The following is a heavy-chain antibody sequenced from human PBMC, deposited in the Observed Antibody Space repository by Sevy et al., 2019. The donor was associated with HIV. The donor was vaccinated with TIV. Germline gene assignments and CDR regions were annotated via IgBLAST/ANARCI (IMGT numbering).Heavy chain of an antibody. Sequence: GGSLRLSCAASGFTFINYGMYWVRQAPGKGLEWVAFVSSDESNKYYVDSVKGRFTISRDNSKNTLYLQMNSLRPEDRAVYYCARDLQRLPLGELSRIPSARGGMDVWGQGTAVTVSS. CDR1: GFTFINYG. J-gene: IGHJ6*02. D-gene: IGHD3-16*02. CDR2: VSSDESNK. V-gene: IGHV3-33*07. CDR3: ARDLQRLPLGELSRIPSARGGMDV.